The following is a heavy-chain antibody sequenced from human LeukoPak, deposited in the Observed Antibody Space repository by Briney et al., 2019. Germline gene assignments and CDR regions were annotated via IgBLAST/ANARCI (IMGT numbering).Heavy chain of an antibody. V-gene: IGHV3-21*01. CDR1: GFTFSRHG. D-gene: IGHD1-26*01. CDR3: ARDPENVSGSHSHFDL. CDR2: SSTSSSYI. Sequence: GGSLRLSCVASGFTFSRHGMNWVRQSPGKGLEWVSSSSTSSSYIYYADSVKGRFTISRDNAKNSLYLQMNSLRAEDTAVYYCARDPENVSGSHSHFDLWGRGTLVTVSS. J-gene: IGHJ2*01.